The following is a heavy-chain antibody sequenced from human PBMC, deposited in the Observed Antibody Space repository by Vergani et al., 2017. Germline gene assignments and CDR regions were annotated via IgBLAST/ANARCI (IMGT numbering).Heavy chain of an antibody. Sequence: QVQLVQSGAEVKKPGSSVKVSCKASGGTFSSYAISWVRQAPGQGLEWMGRIIPILGIANYAQKFQGRVTIIADKSTSTAYMELSSLRSEDTAVYYCASTYTTVTIGWFDPWGQGTLVTVSS. V-gene: IGHV1-69*09. J-gene: IGHJ5*02. D-gene: IGHD4-17*01. CDR2: IIPILGIA. CDR1: GGTFSSYA. CDR3: ASTYTTVTIGWFDP.